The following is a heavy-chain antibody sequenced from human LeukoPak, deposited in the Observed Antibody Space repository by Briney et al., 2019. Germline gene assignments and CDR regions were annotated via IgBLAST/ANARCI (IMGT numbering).Heavy chain of an antibody. CDR3: AGGIAVTGSPDDF. D-gene: IGHD6-19*01. CDR2: IRAYNGNT. J-gene: IGHJ4*02. Sequence: ASVRVSCKASGYTFTSYGISWVRQAPGQGLEWMGWIRAYNGNTNYAQKLQGRVTMTTDTSTGTAYMELRSLRSAETAVYYWAGGIAVTGSPDDFWGQGTLVTVSS. V-gene: IGHV1-18*01. CDR1: GYTFTSYG.